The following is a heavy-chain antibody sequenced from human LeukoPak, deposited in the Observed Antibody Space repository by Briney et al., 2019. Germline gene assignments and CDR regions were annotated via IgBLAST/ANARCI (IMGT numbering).Heavy chain of an antibody. J-gene: IGHJ3*02. Sequence: GASVKVSCKVSGYTLTELSMHWVRQAPGQGLEWMGRIIPILGIANYAQKFQGRVTITADKSTSTAYMELSSLRSEDTAVYYCAQTMVRGVIIGDAFDIWGQGTMVTVSS. V-gene: IGHV1-69*02. D-gene: IGHD3-10*01. CDR1: GYTLTELS. CDR3: AQTMVRGVIIGDAFDI. CDR2: IIPILGIA.